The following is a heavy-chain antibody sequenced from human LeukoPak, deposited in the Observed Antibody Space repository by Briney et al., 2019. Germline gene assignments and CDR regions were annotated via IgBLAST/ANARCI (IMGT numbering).Heavy chain of an antibody. Sequence: GGSLRLSCAASGFTFSSYAMNCVRQAPGKGLEWVSGIGYTGDSTFYADSVKGRFTVSRDSSENTLFLHMDSLRAEDTALYYCAKSPTVDAAFDIWGQGTMVTVSS. CDR2: IGYTGDST. CDR1: GFTFSSYA. D-gene: IGHD4-23*01. CDR3: AKSPTVDAAFDI. J-gene: IGHJ3*02. V-gene: IGHV3-23*01.